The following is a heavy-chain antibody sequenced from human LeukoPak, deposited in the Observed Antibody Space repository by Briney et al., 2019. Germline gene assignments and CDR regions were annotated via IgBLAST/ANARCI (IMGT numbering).Heavy chain of an antibody. D-gene: IGHD1-26*01. CDR1: GYTFTGYY. CDR2: INPNSGGT. V-gene: IGHV1-2*02. Sequence: GASVKVSCKASGYTFTGYYMHWVRQAPGQGLEWMGWINPNSGGTNYAQKFQGRVTMTRNTSISTAYMELSSLRSEDTAVYYCARGALIVGATISNYYYGMDVWGQGTTVTVSS. CDR3: ARGALIVGATISNYYYGMDV. J-gene: IGHJ6*02.